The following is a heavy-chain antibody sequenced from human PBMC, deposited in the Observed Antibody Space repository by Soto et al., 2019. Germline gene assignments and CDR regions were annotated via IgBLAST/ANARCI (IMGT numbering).Heavy chain of an antibody. CDR3: AQALSHSNSRYASDL. V-gene: IGHV3-23*01. CDR1: GVDFNDYA. J-gene: IGHJ6*04. CDR2: VNGVGAT. Sequence: PGGSLRLSCAASGVDFNDYAFNWVRQAPGKGLEWVAFVNGVGATYYADSVQGRFTISRDNSKNTLYLQMSRLRVEDTAVYFCAQALSHSNSRYASDLWGKGTTVTVSS. D-gene: IGHD5-12*01.